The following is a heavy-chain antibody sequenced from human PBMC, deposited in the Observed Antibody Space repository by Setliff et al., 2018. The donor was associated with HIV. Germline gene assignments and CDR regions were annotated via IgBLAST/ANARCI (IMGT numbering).Heavy chain of an antibody. J-gene: IGHJ4*02. CDR1: GDSVSSRSYY. CDR3: ARPSFGIGGGANFDS. D-gene: IGHD3-3*01. V-gene: IGHV4-39*01. Sequence: SETLSLTCSVSGDSVSSRSYYWGWIRQSPGKGLEWIGSIYFNGITHDNPSLRSRVTISVDTSQSRFSLELTSVTAADTAVYYCARPSFGIGGGANFDSWGQGTLVTVSS. CDR2: IYFNGIT.